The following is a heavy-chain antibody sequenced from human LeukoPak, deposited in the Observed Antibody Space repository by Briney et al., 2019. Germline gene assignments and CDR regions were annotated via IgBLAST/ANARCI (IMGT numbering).Heavy chain of an antibody. CDR2: IIPIFGTA. D-gene: IGHD2-2*01. CDR1: GGTFSSYA. CDR3: AREGPYCSSTSCYVY. V-gene: IGHV1-69*05. J-gene: IGHJ4*02. Sequence: ASVKVSCKASGGTFSSYAISWVRQAPGQGLEWMGGIIPIFGTANYAQKFQGRVTITTDESTSTAYVELSSLRSEDTAVYYCAREGPYCSSTSCYVYWGQGTLVTVSS.